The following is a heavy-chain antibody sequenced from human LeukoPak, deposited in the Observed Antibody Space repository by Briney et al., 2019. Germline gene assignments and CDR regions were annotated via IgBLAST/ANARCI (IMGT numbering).Heavy chain of an antibody. J-gene: IGHJ4*02. Sequence: GGSLRLSCAASGFTFSSYAMSWVRQAPGKGLEWVSAISGSGGSTYYADSVKGRFTISRDNSKNTLYLQMNSLRAEDTAVYYCAKGRGKLGYCSSTSCSRGDYWGQGTLVTVSS. D-gene: IGHD2-2*01. CDR1: GFTFSSYA. CDR2: ISGSGGST. V-gene: IGHV3-23*01. CDR3: AKGRGKLGYCSSTSCSRGDY.